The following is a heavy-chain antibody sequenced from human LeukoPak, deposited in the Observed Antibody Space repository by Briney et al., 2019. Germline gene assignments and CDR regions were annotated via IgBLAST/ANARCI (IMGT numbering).Heavy chain of an antibody. J-gene: IGHJ4*02. CDR3: ARDSPFEGTSSSSQYFDY. Sequence: GASVKVSCKASGYTFTSYGISWVRQAPGQGLEWMGWISAYNGNTNYAQKLQGRVTMTTDTSTSTAYMELRSLRSDDTAVYYCARDSPFEGTSSSSQYFDYWGQGTLVTVSS. CDR2: ISAYNGNT. CDR1: GYTFTSYG. D-gene: IGHD6-6*01. V-gene: IGHV1-18*01.